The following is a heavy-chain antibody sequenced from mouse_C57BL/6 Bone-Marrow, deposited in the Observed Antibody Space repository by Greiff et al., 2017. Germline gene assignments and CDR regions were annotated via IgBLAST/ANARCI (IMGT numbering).Heavy chain of an antibody. Sequence: EVQLVESGGGLVQPKGSLKLSCAASGFSFNTYAMNWVRQAPGKGLEWVARIRSKSNNYATYYADSVKDRFTISRDDSESMLYLQMNNLKTEDTAMYYCVRHSWYYGSSYDAMDYWGQGTSVTVSS. CDR2: IRSKSNNYAT. CDR3: VRHSWYYGSSYDAMDY. V-gene: IGHV10-1*01. J-gene: IGHJ4*01. CDR1: GFSFNTYA. D-gene: IGHD1-1*01.